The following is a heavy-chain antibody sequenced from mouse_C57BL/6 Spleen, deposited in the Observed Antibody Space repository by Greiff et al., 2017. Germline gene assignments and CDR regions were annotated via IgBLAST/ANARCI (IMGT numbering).Heavy chain of an antibody. Sequence: EVQRVESGGGLVQPGGSLKLSCAASGFTFSDYYMYWVRQTPEKRLEWVAYISNGGGSNYYPDTVKGRFTISRDNAKNTLYLQMSRLKSEDTAMYYCARHATSYYGSTWFAYWGQGTLVTVSA. CDR3: ARHATSYYGSTWFAY. V-gene: IGHV5-12*01. CDR2: ISNGGGSN. D-gene: IGHD1-1*01. CDR1: GFTFSDYY. J-gene: IGHJ3*01.